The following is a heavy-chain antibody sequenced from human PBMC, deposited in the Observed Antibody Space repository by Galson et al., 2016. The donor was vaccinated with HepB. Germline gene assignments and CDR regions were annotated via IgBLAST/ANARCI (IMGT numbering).Heavy chain of an antibody. CDR2: ISGDGNIT. CDR3: AKYRDHSSGYYPLDY. V-gene: IGHV3-74*01. Sequence: SLRLSCAASGFTFSSYWMHWVRHAPGEGLVWVSRISGDGNITTYADSVKGRFTVSRDNSKNTVYLQMNSLRAEDTAVYYCAKYRDHSSGYYPLDYWGQGTLVTVSS. D-gene: IGHD3-22*01. J-gene: IGHJ4*02. CDR1: GFTFSSYW.